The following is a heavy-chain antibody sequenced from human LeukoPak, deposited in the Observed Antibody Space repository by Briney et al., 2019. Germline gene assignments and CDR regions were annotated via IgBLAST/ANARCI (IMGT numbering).Heavy chain of an antibody. J-gene: IGHJ5*02. Sequence: ASVKVSCKASGYTFTSYGMSWVRQAPGQGLEWMGWISAYNGNTNYAQKLQGRVTMTTDTSTSTAYMELRSLRSDDTAVYYCARDVKWLRFSWFDPWGQGTLVTVSS. CDR1: GYTFTSYG. CDR2: ISAYNGNT. V-gene: IGHV1-18*01. CDR3: ARDVKWLRFSWFDP. D-gene: IGHD5-12*01.